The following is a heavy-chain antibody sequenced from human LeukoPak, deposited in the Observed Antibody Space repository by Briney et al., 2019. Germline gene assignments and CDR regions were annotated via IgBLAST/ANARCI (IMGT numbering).Heavy chain of an antibody. V-gene: IGHV1-69*05. J-gene: IGHJ4*02. CDR1: GGTFSSYA. Sequence: GASVKVSCKASGGTFSSYAISWVRQAPGQGLEWMGRITPIFGTANYAQKFQGRVTITTDESTSTAYMELSSLRSEDTAVYYCARRRFSAYYFDYWGQGTLVTVSS. CDR2: ITPIFGTA. CDR3: ARRRFSAYYFDY.